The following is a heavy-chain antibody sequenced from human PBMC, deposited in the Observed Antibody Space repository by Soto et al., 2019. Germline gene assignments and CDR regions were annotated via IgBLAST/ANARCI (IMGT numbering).Heavy chain of an antibody. Sequence: GGSLRLSCAASGFTFSSYGMHWVRQAPGKGLEWVAVIWYDGSNKYYADYVKGRITITRDNSKNKLYLQMNNLRADDTAIYYCAKQGAVSGDFDHWGQGALVTVSS. V-gene: IGHV3-33*03. J-gene: IGHJ4*02. D-gene: IGHD6-19*01. CDR3: AKQGAVSGDFDH. CDR2: IWYDGSNK. CDR1: GFTFSSYG.